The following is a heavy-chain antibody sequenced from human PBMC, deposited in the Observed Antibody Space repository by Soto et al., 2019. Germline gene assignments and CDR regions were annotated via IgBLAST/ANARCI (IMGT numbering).Heavy chain of an antibody. V-gene: IGHV4-34*01. Sequence: SETLSLTCAVYSGSFSGYYWSWIRQPPGKGLEWIGEINHSGSTNYNPSLKSRVTISVDTSKNQFSLKLSSVTAADTAVYYCARGRRDSSSYYYYGMDVWGQGTTVTVSS. D-gene: IGHD6-13*01. CDR3: ARGRRDSSSYYYYGMDV. CDR2: INHSGST. CDR1: SGSFSGYY. J-gene: IGHJ6*02.